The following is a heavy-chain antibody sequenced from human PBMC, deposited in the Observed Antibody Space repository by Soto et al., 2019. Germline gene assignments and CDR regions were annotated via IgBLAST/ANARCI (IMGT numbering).Heavy chain of an antibody. CDR2: IYPGDSYT. D-gene: IGHD3-10*01. J-gene: IGHJ6*02. CDR1: GYSFTSYW. V-gene: IGHV5-51*01. Sequence: EVQLVQSGAEVKKPGESLKISCKGSGYSFTSYWIGLVRQMPGKGLEWLGIIYPGDSYTSYSPSFQGQVTISADKSISTAYQQWSSLKASDTAMYYCARHEYYYGSGSYFQLGYGMDVWGQGTTVTVSS. CDR3: ARHEYYYGSGSYFQLGYGMDV.